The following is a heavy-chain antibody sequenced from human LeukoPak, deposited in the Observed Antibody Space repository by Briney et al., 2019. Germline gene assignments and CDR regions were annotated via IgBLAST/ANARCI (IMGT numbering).Heavy chain of an antibody. CDR1: GFIFSSHG. J-gene: IGHJ4*02. Sequence: PGGSLRLSCAASGFIFSSHGMNWVRQAPGKGLEWVSYISSSSSTIYYADSVKGRFTISRDNAKNSLYLQMNSLRAEDTAVYYCARDIAWDDSSGSNYWGQGTLVTVSS. CDR2: ISSSSSTI. V-gene: IGHV3-48*01. CDR3: ARDIAWDDSSGSNY. D-gene: IGHD3-22*01.